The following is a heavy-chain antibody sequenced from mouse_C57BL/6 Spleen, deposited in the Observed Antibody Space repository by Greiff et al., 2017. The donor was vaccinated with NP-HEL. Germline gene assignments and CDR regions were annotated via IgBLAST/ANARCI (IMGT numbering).Heavy chain of an antibody. Sequence: QVQLQQSGAELVKPGASVKISCKASGYAFSSYWMNWVKQRPGKGLEWIGQIYPGDGDTNYNGKFKGKATLTADKSSSTAYMQLSSLTSEDSAVYFCARPSVATDAMDYWGQGTSVTVSS. CDR1: GYAFSSYW. V-gene: IGHV1-80*01. CDR2: IYPGDGDT. CDR3: ARPSVATDAMDY. J-gene: IGHJ4*01. D-gene: IGHD1-1*01.